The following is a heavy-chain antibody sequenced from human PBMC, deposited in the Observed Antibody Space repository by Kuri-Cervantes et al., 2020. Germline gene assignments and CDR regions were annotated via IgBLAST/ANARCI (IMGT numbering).Heavy chain of an antibody. Sequence: LSLTCAASGFTFSSYGMHWVRQAPGKGLEWVAVISYDGSNKYYADSVKGRFTISRDNSKNTLYLQMNSLRAEDTALYYCAKDLGISGFGNNYFDYWGQGTLVTVSS. J-gene: IGHJ4*02. V-gene: IGHV3-30*18. CDR2: ISYDGSNK. CDR3: AKDLGISGFGNNYFDY. CDR1: GFTFSSYG. D-gene: IGHD3-10*01.